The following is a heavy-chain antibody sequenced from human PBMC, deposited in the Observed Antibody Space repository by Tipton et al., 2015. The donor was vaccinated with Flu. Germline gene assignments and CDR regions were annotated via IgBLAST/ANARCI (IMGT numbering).Heavy chain of an antibody. CDR3: ARHKQQLDHYYYYYYMDV. J-gene: IGHJ6*03. CDR1: GYTFTSYG. V-gene: IGHV1-18*04. Sequence: QVQLVQSGAEVKKPGASVKVSCKASGYTFTSYGISWVRQAPGQGLAWMGWISAYNGNTNYAQKLQGRVTMTTDTSTSTAYMELRSLRSDDTAVYYCARHKQQLDHYYYYYYMDVWGKGTTVTVSS. CDR2: ISAYNGNT. D-gene: IGHD6-13*01.